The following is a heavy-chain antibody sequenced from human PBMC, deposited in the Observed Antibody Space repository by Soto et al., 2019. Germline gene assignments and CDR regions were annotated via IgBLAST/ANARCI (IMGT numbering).Heavy chain of an antibody. CDR1: GGSINDFAYY. D-gene: IGHD1-26*01. CDR2: VYHNENT. J-gene: IGHJ5*02. CDR3: ARRELYYGSPGWFDP. V-gene: IGHV4-39*01. Sequence: QLHLQESGPGLVRPSETLSLTCTVSGGSINDFAYYWGWIRQLPGKALEWIGTVYHNENTYYNPSLKSRVTISVDRAKNQFSLNLRSVTAADTAIYFCARRELYYGSPGWFDPWGQGALVTVSS.